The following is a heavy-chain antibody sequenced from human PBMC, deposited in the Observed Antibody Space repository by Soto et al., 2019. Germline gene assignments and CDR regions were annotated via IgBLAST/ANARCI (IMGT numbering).Heavy chain of an antibody. Sequence: SETLSLICTVSGGSISTYYWSWIRQPPGKGLEWIGYIYYSGSTNYNPSLKSRVSISVDTSKNQFSLKLSSVTAADTAVYYCARDRLANWFDPWGQGTLVTVSS. D-gene: IGHD3-9*01. CDR1: GGSISTYY. J-gene: IGHJ5*02. CDR2: IYYSGST. V-gene: IGHV4-59*01. CDR3: ARDRLANWFDP.